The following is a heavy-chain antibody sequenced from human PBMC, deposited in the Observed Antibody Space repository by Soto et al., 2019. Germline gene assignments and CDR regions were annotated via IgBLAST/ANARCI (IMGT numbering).Heavy chain of an antibody. CDR3: ARCSGWYGQCYFDC. CDR1: GFIVSSSY. J-gene: IGHJ4*02. D-gene: IGHD6-13*01. Sequence: DVHLVETGGGLIQPGGSLRLSCAASGFIVSSSYMSWVRQAPGKGLEWVSVLYSDGRTYYADSVKGRFPISRDNSKNTLYLQMHSLSAEDRAVYYCARCSGWYGQCYFDCWGPGTLVTVSS. V-gene: IGHV3-53*02. CDR2: LYSDGRT.